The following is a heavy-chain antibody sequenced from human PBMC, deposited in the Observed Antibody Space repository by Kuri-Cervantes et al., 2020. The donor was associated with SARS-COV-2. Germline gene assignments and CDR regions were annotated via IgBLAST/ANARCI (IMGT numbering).Heavy chain of an antibody. J-gene: IGHJ4*02. D-gene: IGHD7-27*01. CDR1: GGSFSGYY. Sequence: SETLSLTCAVYGGSFSGYYWSWIRQPPGKGLEWIGSIYYSGSTYYNPSLKSRVTISVDTSKNQFSLKLSSVTAADTAVYYCARNWGRYYFDYWGQGTLVTVSS. CDR3: ARNWGRYYFDY. CDR2: IYYSGST. V-gene: IGHV4-34*01.